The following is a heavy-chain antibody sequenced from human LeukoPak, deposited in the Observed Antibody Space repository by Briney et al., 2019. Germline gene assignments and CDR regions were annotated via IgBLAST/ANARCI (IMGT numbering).Heavy chain of an antibody. D-gene: IGHD1/OR15-1a*01. V-gene: IGHV3-74*01. CDR3: ARDPRNKGFDP. CDR1: GFTLSYYW. CDR2: ISGDGSTT. Sequence: PGGSLRLSCAASGFTLSYYWMHWVRQGPGKGLVWVSTISGDGSTTHYADSVKGRFTISRDNANNTLYLEMNSLRAEDTAVYYCARDPRNKGFDPWGQGTLVTVSS. J-gene: IGHJ5*02.